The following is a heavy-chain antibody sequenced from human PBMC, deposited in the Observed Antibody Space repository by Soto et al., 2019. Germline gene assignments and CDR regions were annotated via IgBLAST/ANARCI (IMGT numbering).Heavy chain of an antibody. Sequence: PSETLSLTCTVSGGSMSSYFWSWIRQPAGKGLEWIGRIYSSGSTDYNPSLKSRVTMSIDTSKNQFSLNLSSVTAADTAVYFCARVKAVAYYVEGVLGHGTTVTFSS. J-gene: IGHJ6*02. CDR2: IYSSGST. CDR1: GGSMSSYF. CDR3: ARVKAVAYYVEGV. V-gene: IGHV4-4*07. D-gene: IGHD3-10*02.